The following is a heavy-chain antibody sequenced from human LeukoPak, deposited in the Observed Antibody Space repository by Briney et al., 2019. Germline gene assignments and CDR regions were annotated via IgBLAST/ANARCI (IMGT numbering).Heavy chain of an antibody. Sequence: VRQAPGKGLEWVSSISGSADKTYDADSVKGRFTISRDNSKNTLSLQMNSLRVEDTAVYYCARGPGFLGYWGQGTLVTVSS. CDR2: ISGSADKT. V-gene: IGHV3-23*01. CDR3: ARGPGFLGY. J-gene: IGHJ4*02. D-gene: IGHD3-3*01.